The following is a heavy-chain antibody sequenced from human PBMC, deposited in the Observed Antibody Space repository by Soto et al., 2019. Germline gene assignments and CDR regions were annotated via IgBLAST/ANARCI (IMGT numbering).Heavy chain of an antibody. CDR1: GFTFSISW. CDR3: ARELGFGSVCSRAFDI. V-gene: IGHV3-74*01. D-gene: IGHD2-15*01. Sequence: EVQLVESGGGLVQPGGSLRLSCAASGFTFSISWMHWVRQVPGKGLEWVSRINGDSSSTRHADSVTGRFTVSRDNARNTLYLHMNSLRVEDTGVYHCARELGFGSVCSRAFDIWGQGTMGTVST. CDR2: INGDSSST. J-gene: IGHJ3*02.